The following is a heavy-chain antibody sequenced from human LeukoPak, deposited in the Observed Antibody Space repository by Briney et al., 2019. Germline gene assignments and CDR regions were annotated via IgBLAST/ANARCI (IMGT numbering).Heavy chain of an antibody. CDR2: IYYSGST. D-gene: IGHD6-13*01. CDR1: GGSISSYY. CDR3: ARGLAAAGYFDY. Sequence: PSETLSLTCTVSGGSISSYYWSWIRQPSGKGLEWIGYIYYSGSTNYNPSLKSRVTISVDTSKNQFSLKLSSVTAADTAVYYCARGLAAAGYFDYWGQGTLVTVSS. J-gene: IGHJ4*02. V-gene: IGHV4-59*01.